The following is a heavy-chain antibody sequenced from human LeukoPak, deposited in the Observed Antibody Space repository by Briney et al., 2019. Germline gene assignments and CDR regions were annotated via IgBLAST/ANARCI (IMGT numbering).Heavy chain of an antibody. D-gene: IGHD2-15*01. V-gene: IGHV3-23*01. CDR3: AKGRTPDY. Sequence: GGSLRLSCAASAFTFSRSAMSWVRQAPGKGLEWVSVISGGGGITNYADSVKGRFTISRDNSNNTLSLQMNSLRAEDTAVYYCAKGRTPDYWGQGTLVTVSS. J-gene: IGHJ4*02. CDR2: ISGGGGIT. CDR1: AFTFSRSA.